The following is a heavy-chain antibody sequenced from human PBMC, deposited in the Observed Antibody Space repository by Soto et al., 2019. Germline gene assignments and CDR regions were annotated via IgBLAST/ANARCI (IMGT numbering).Heavy chain of an antibody. D-gene: IGHD5-18*01. V-gene: IGHV3-11*01. CDR3: ARDLDTAMERVYYYYNGMDV. J-gene: IGHJ6*02. CDR1: GFTFSDYY. Sequence: GGALRLSCAASGFTFSDYYMTWIRQAPGKGLEWVSYISSSGTTIYYADSVKGRFTISRDNAKNSVYLQMNSLRAEDTAVYYCARDLDTAMERVYYYYNGMDVWGQGTTVTVSS. CDR2: ISSSGTTI.